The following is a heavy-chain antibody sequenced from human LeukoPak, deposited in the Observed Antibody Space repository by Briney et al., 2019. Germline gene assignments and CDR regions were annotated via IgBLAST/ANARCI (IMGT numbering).Heavy chain of an antibody. J-gene: IGHJ5*02. Sequence: ASVKVSCKASGYTFSDYYMHWVRQAPGQGLEWMGWIGPNSGGTNYAQKFQGRVTMARDTSISTAYMELSRLISDDTAVYYCARSNIAVRRGDNWFDPWGQGTLVTVSS. V-gene: IGHV1-2*02. D-gene: IGHD6-6*01. CDR3: ARSNIAVRRGDNWFDP. CDR2: IGPNSGGT. CDR1: GYTFSDYY.